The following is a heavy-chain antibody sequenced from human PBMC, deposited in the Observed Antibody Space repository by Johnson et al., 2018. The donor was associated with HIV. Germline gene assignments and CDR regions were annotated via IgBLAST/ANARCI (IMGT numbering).Heavy chain of an antibody. CDR3: ARGYNWNDLSI. J-gene: IGHJ3*02. CDR2: IRYDGSNK. V-gene: IGHV3-30*02. Sequence: VQLVESGGGVVQPGGSLRLSCAASGFTFSSYGMHWVRQAPGKGLEWVAFIRYDGSNKLYADSVKGRFTISRDIFKNTLYLQMNSLRVDDAAIYYCARGYNWNDLSIWGQGTVVTVS. CDR1: GFTFSSYG. D-gene: IGHD1-1*01.